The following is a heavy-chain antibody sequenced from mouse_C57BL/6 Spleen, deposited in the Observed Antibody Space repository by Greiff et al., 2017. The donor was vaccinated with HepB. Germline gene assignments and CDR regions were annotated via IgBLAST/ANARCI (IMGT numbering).Heavy chain of an antibody. J-gene: IGHJ4*01. CDR2: IWSDGST. CDR3: ARHTYSNYGGAMDY. Sequence: VQVVESGPGLVAPSQSLSITCTVSGFSLTSYGVHWVRQPPGKGLEWLVVIWSDGSTTYNSALKSRLSISKDNSKSQVFLKMNSLQTDDTAMYYCARHTYSNYGGAMDYWGQGTSVTVSS. CDR1: GFSLTSYG. V-gene: IGHV2-6-1*01. D-gene: IGHD2-5*01.